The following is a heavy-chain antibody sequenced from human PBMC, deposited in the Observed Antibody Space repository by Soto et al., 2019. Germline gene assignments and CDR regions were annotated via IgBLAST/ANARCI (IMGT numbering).Heavy chain of an antibody. CDR3: ARTTYGDYGRTGFYYYGMDV. Sequence: QVQLVQSGAEVKKPGSSVKVSCKASGGTFSSYAISWVRQAPGQGLEWMGGIIPIFGTANYAQKFQGRVTITADESTSTAYMELSSLRSEDTAVYYCARTTYGDYGRTGFYYYGMDVWGQGTTVTVSS. CDR1: GGTFSSYA. V-gene: IGHV1-69*01. J-gene: IGHJ6*02. CDR2: IIPIFGTA. D-gene: IGHD4-17*01.